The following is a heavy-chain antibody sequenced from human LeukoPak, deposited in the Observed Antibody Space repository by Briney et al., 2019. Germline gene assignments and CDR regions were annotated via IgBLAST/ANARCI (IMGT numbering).Heavy chain of an antibody. CDR2: INAGNGNT. D-gene: IGHD6-19*01. V-gene: IGHV1-3*01. J-gene: IGHJ3*02. CDR1: GCTFTSYA. CDR3: ARDIPGYSSGWYGAFDI. Sequence: GASVKVSCKASGCTFTSYAMHWVRQAPGQRLEWMGWINAGNGNTKYSQKFQGRVTITRDTSASTAYMELSSLRSEDTAVYYCARDIPGYSSGWYGAFDIWGQGTMVTVSS.